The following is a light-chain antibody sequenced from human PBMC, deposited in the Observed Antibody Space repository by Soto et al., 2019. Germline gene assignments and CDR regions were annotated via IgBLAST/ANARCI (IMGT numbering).Light chain of an antibody. J-gene: IGKJ5*01. V-gene: IGKV1-12*01. CDR1: QGSSSW. Sequence: DIQMTQSPSSVSASVGGRVTITCRASQGSSSWLAWYQQKTGKDPKIMIYAASSLQSGFPSRFSGSGSGTDFTLTISSLQPEDFETYYGQQDNSFPITVGQGTRLETK. CDR3: QQDNSFPIT. CDR2: AAS.